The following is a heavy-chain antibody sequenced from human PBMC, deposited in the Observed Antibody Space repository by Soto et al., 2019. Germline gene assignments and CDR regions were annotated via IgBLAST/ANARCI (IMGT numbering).Heavy chain of an antibody. CDR2: ISSTTNYI. Sequence: GGSLRLSCAASGFTFTRYSMNWVRQAPGKGLEWVSSISSTTNYIYYGDSMKGRFTISRDISRNTLYLQMNSLRPEDTAIYYCAKVGDVYNSFFDYWGQGTPVTVSS. V-gene: IGHV3-21*01. CDR1: GFTFTRYS. CDR3: AKVGDVYNSFFDY. D-gene: IGHD1-26*01. J-gene: IGHJ4*02.